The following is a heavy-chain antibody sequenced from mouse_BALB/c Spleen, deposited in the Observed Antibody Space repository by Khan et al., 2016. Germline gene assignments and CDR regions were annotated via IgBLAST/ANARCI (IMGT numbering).Heavy chain of an antibody. J-gene: IGHJ3*01. CDR2: ISDGGSYT. CDR3: AREGLRRGFAY. CDR1: GFTFSDYY. V-gene: IGHV5-4*02. D-gene: IGHD2-4*01. Sequence: EVELVESGGGLVKPGGSLKLSCAASGFTFSDYYMYWVRQTPEKRLEWVATISDGGSYTYYPDSVKGRFTISRDNAENNLYLQMSSLKSEDTAMYYGAREGLRRGFAYWGQGTLVTVSA.